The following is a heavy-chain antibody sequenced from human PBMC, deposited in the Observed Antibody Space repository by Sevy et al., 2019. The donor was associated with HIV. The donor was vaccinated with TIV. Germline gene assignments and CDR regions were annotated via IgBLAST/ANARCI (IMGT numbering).Heavy chain of an antibody. D-gene: IGHD3-3*01. J-gene: IGHJ3*02. CDR3: ERASGYCVVNSGVGGSIHAFDI. CDR1: GFTFSDYD. Sequence: GGSLRLSCAASGFTFSDYDMNWVRQVPGKGLEWVSGISWNSGAIGYEDSVKGRCAISRDNGQTSMYLQMNNLRIDDTAMYYCERASGYCVVNSGVGGSIHAFDIWGQGTMVTVSS. V-gene: IGHV3-9*01. CDR2: ISWNSGAI.